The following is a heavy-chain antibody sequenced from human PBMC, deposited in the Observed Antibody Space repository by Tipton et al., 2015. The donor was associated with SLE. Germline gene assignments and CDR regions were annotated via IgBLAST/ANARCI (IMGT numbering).Heavy chain of an antibody. J-gene: IGHJ6*03. CDR1: GGSISSFH. CDR3: ARAPGLERSYYYYYYMDV. Sequence: TLSLTCTVSGGSISSFHWTWIRQPPGKGLEWIGDINHSGSTNYNPSLKSRVTISVDPSKNQLSLRLSSVTAADTAVYYCARAPGLERSYYYYYYMDVWGKGTAVTVSS. V-gene: IGHV4-34*01. CDR2: INHSGST. D-gene: IGHD1-1*01.